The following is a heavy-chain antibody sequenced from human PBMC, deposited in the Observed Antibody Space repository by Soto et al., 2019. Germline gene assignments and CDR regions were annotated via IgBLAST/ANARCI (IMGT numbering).Heavy chain of an antibody. J-gene: IGHJ4*02. CDR3: AKGPRYYYDSSGYYHTSGNYFDY. CDR1: GFTFSEYA. V-gene: IGHV3-23*01. CDR2: IGGDGGSP. Sequence: GGSLRLSCAASGFTFSEYAMSWVRQAPGKGLEWVSVIGGDGGSPNYADSVKGRFTISRDNSKNTLYLQMNSLRAEDTAVYYCAKGPRYYYDSSGYYHTSGNYFDYWGQGTLVTVSS. D-gene: IGHD3-22*01.